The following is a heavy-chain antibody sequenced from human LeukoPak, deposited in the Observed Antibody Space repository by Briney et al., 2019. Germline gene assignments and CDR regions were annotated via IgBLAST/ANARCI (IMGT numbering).Heavy chain of an antibody. CDR1: GFTFSSYA. D-gene: IGHD3-3*01. CDR3: ARDNRWYDFWSGYQYYFDY. V-gene: IGHV3-30-3*01. J-gene: IGHJ4*02. CDR2: ISYDGSNK. Sequence: PGRSLRLSCAASGFTFSSYAMHWVRQAPGKGLEWVAVISYDGSNKYYADSVKGRFTISRDNSKNTLYLQMNSLRAEDTAVYYCARDNRWYDFWSGYQYYFDYWGQGTLVTVSS.